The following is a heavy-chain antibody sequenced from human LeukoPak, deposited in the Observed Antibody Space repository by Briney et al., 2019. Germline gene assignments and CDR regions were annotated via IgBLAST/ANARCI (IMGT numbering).Heavy chain of an antibody. V-gene: IGHV1-69*05. Sequence: SVKVSCKASGATFTSYAISWVRQAPGQGLEWLGGIIPFFGTANYAQKFQRRVTITTDESTSTAYMELSSLRSEDTAVYYWAGGAPEYYYDSSGRFDYWGQGPLVTVSS. CDR1: GATFTSYA. J-gene: IGHJ4*02. CDR3: AGGAPEYYYDSSGRFDY. CDR2: IIPFFGTA. D-gene: IGHD3-22*01.